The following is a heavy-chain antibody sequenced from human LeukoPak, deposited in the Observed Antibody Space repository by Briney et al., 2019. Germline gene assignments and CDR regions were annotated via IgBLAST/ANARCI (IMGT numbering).Heavy chain of an antibody. CDR2: IYDSGRT. Sequence: SETLSLTCTVSGGSFSTYYWSWIRQPPGKGLEWIGYIYDSGRTNYNPSLKSRVTISVDTSKNQFSLKLSSVTAADTAMYYCARRRYCSSTSCPYAFDIWGQGTMVSVSS. CDR1: GGSFSTYY. J-gene: IGHJ3*02. D-gene: IGHD2-2*01. V-gene: IGHV4-59*01. CDR3: ARRRYCSSTSCPYAFDI.